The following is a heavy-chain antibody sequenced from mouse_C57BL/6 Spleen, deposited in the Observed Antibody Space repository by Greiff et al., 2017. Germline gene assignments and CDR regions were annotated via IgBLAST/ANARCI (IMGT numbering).Heavy chain of an antibody. J-gene: IGHJ4*01. V-gene: IGHV1-82*01. Sequence: QVQLQQSGPELVKPGASVKISCKASGYAFSSSWMNWVKQRPGKGLEWIGRIYPGDGDTNYNGKFKGKATLTADKSSSTAYMQLSSLTSEDSAVYFCAIDYYYGSSYYYAMDYWGQGTSVTVSS. D-gene: IGHD1-1*01. CDR1: GYAFSSSW. CDR2: IYPGDGDT. CDR3: AIDYYYGSSYYYAMDY.